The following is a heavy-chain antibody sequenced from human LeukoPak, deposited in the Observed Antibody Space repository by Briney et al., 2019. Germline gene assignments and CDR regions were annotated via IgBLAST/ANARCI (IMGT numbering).Heavy chain of an antibody. V-gene: IGHV3-30-3*01. Sequence: GGSLRLSCAASGFTFSSYAMHWVRQAPGKGLEWVAVISYDGSNKYYADSVKGRFTISRDNSKNTLYLQMNSLRAEDTAVYYCARAALLYCSSTSCYTDYWGQGTLVTVSS. CDR2: ISYDGSNK. CDR1: GFTFSSYA. CDR3: ARAALLYCSSTSCYTDY. J-gene: IGHJ4*02. D-gene: IGHD2-2*02.